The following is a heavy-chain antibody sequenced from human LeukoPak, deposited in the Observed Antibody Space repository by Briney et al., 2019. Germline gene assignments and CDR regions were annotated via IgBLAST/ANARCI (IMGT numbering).Heavy chain of an antibody. CDR2: INHSGST. CDR1: GGSFSGYY. J-gene: IGHJ3*02. V-gene: IGHV4-34*01. Sequence: SETLSLTCAVYGGSFSGYYWSWIRQPPGKGLEWIGEINHSGSTNYNPSLKSRVTISVDTSKNQFSLKLSSVTAADTAVYYCARDQWELLSHAFDIWGQGTMVTVSS. CDR3: ARDQWELLSHAFDI. D-gene: IGHD1-26*01.